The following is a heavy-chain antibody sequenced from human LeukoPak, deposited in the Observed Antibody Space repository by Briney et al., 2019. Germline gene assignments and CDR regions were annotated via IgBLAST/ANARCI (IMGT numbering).Heavy chain of an antibody. CDR3: VRRGDASSGWGGHDF. CDR2: IGGSGEKT. V-gene: IGHV3-23*01. D-gene: IGHD6-19*01. Sequence: PGGSLRLSCAASGFTFNRNAISWVRQAPGKGLEWVSTIGGSGEKTFYADSVKGRFTISRDNSKNMVHLQMNSLTGEDTALYYCVRRGDASSGWGGHDFWGQGALVTVSS. J-gene: IGHJ4*02. CDR1: GFTFNRNA.